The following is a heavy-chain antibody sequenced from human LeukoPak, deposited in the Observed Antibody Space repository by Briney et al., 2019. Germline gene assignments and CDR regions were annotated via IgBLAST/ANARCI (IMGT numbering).Heavy chain of an antibody. Sequence: TGGSLRLSCAASGFTFSNYWMHWVRHAPGKGLVWVARINTDGRITSYADSVKGRFTISRDNAKNTLYLQMNSLRAEDTAIYYCAKINREGATTGPGGPGDFDYWGQGTLVTVS. CDR3: AKINREGATTGPGGPGDFDY. CDR2: INTDGRIT. J-gene: IGHJ4*02. D-gene: IGHD1-26*01. CDR1: GFTFSNYW. V-gene: IGHV3-74*01.